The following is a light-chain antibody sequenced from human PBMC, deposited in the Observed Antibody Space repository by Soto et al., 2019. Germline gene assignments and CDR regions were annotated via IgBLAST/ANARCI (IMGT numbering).Light chain of an antibody. V-gene: IGKV1-39*01. CDR2: AAS. CDR1: QTIGSY. CDR3: QQSYIIPGA. J-gene: IGKJ1*01. Sequence: DIQMTQSPSSLSASVGVRVTITCRASQTIGSYVNWYQQKPGKAPKLLIYAASSLQSGVPSRFTGSGYGTDFTLTISSLQPDEFATYYCQQSYIIPGAVGQGTTVEFK.